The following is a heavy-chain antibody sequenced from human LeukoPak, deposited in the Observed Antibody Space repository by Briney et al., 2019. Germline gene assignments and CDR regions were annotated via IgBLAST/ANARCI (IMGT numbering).Heavy chain of an antibody. J-gene: IGHJ4*02. CDR3: AIQYPGIASCYFDY. V-gene: IGHV1-8*02. D-gene: IGHD6-13*01. Sequence: GASVKVSCKASGYTFTSYGISWVRQAPGQGLEWMGWMNPNSGNTGYAQKFQGRVTMTRNTSISTAYMELSSLRSEDTAVYYCAIQYPGIASCYFDYWGQGTLVTVSS. CDR1: GYTFTSYG. CDR2: MNPNSGNT.